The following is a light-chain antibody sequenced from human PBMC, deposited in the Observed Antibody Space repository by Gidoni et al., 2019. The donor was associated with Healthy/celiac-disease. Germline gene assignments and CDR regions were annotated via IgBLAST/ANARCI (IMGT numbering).Light chain of an antibody. Sequence: MVLPQPPGTLSLSPGERATLSCRASQSVSSSYLAWYQQKPGQAPRLLIYGASSRATGIPDRFSGSGSGTDFTLTISRLEPEDFAVYYCQQYGSSPRTFGQGTKVEIK. CDR1: QSVSSSY. CDR2: GAS. J-gene: IGKJ1*01. CDR3: QQYGSSPRT. V-gene: IGKV3-20*01.